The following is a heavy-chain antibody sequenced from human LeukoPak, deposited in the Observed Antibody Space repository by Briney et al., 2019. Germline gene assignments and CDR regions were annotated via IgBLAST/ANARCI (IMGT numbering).Heavy chain of an antibody. D-gene: IGHD6-19*01. Sequence: SETLSLTCTVSGGSISSGGYYWSWIRQPPGKGLEWIGYIYHSGSTYYNPSLKSRVTISVDRSKNQFSLKLSSVTAADTAVYYCAREYTLYRSGWFLDYWGQGTAATVSS. CDR1: GGSISSGGYY. V-gene: IGHV4-30-2*01. CDR2: IYHSGST. J-gene: IGHJ4*02. CDR3: AREYTLYRSGWFLDY.